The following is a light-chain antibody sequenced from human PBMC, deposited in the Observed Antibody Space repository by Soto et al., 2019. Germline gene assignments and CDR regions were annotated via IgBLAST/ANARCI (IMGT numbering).Light chain of an antibody. CDR1: SSDIGGYTY. CDR2: AVS. CDR3: SSYSRSGNYV. J-gene: IGLJ1*01. Sequence: QSVLTQPASVSGSPGPSITISCTGTSSDIGGYTYVSWYQQHPGKAPELMIYAVSNRTSGVSNRFSGSKSGNTASLTISGLQAEDEADYACSSYSRSGNYVFGTGTKLTVL. V-gene: IGLV2-14*03.